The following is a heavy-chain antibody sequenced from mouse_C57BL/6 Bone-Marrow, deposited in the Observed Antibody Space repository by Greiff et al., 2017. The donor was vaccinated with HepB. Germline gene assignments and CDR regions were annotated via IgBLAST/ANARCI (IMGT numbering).Heavy chain of an antibody. CDR1: GFNIKDDY. D-gene: IGHD1-1*01. CDR3: GSSSYAMDY. CDR2: IDPENGDT. Sequence: EVQLQQSGADLVRPGASVKLSCTASGFNIKDDYMHWVKQRPEQGLEWIGWIDPENGDTEYASKFQGKATITADTSSNTAYLQLSSLTSEDTAVYYYGSSSYAMDYWGQGTSVTVSS. J-gene: IGHJ4*01. V-gene: IGHV14-4*01.